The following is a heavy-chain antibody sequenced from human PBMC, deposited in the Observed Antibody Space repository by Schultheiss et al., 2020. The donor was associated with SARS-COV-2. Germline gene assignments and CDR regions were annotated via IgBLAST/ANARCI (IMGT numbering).Heavy chain of an antibody. V-gene: IGHV4-34*01. CDR1: GGPFSGYY. CDR3: ARGYGSGSYYWFDP. CDR2: INQRGST. J-gene: IGHJ5*02. D-gene: IGHD3-10*01. Sequence: SETLSLTCAVYGGPFSGYYWSWIRQPPGKGLEWIGEINQRGSTNYNPSLKSRVTISVDTSKNQFSLKLSSVTAADTAVYYCARGYGSGSYYWFDPWGQGTLVTVSS.